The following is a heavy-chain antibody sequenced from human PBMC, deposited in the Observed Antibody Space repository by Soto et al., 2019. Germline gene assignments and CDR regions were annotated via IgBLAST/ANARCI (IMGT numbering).Heavy chain of an antibody. J-gene: IGHJ4*02. CDR3: GRYSPFDASSGYLEY. CDR2: IKQDGSEK. V-gene: IGHV3-7*01. D-gene: IGHD3-22*01. Sequence: EVQLVESGGGLVQPGGSLRLSCAPSGFMFGNYWMSWVRQAPGKGLEWVANIKQDGSEKYYVDSVKGRFTISRDNAKNSLYRQMTSLRADDTAVYYCGRYSPFDASSGYLEYWGQGTLVTVSS. CDR1: GFMFGNYW.